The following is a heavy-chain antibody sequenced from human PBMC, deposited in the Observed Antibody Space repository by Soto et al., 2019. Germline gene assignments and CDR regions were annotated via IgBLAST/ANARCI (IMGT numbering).Heavy chain of an antibody. D-gene: IGHD1-7*01. J-gene: IGHJ3*02. Sequence: SVKVSCKASGCTFSSYTISWVRQAPGQGLEWMGRIIPILGIANYAQKFQGRVTITADTSTSTAYMELSSLRSEDTAVYYCATKRNYGFYRAFDIWGQGTMVTVSS. CDR3: ATKRNYGFYRAFDI. CDR2: IIPILGIA. V-gene: IGHV1-69*02. CDR1: GCTFSSYT.